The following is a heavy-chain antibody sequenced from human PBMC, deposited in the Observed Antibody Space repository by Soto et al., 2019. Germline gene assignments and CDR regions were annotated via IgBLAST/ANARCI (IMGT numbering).Heavy chain of an antibody. CDR2: IWYDGSNK. CDR1: GFTFSSYG. J-gene: IGHJ4*02. D-gene: IGHD2-8*01. V-gene: IGHV3-33*01. Sequence: QVQLVESGGGVVQPGRSLRLSCAASGFTFSSYGMHWVRQAPGKGLEWVAVIWYDGSNKYYADSVKGRFTISRDNSKKTLYLQMNSLRAEDTAVYYCAVGPSRLMVYAPLDYWGQGTLVTVSS. CDR3: AVGPSRLMVYAPLDY.